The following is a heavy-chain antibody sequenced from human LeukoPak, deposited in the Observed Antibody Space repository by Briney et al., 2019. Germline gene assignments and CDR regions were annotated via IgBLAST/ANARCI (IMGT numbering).Heavy chain of an antibody. Sequence: PGGSLRLSCAATGFTFSSHWMSWVRHTPGKGMEWLANIKGDGSEKFYVGSVRGRFTISRDNAKNSLYLQMNSLRAEDTALYYCARDGLGSGRTGGMDVWGQGTTVTVSS. CDR3: ARDGLGSGRTGGMDV. CDR1: GFTFSSHW. V-gene: IGHV3-7*01. CDR2: IKGDGSEK. J-gene: IGHJ6*02. D-gene: IGHD1-26*01.